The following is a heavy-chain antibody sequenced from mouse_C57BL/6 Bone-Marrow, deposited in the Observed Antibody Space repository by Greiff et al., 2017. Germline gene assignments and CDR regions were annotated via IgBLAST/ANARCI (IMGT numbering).Heavy chain of an antibody. CDR2: INPSTGGT. Sequence: EVQLQQSGPELVKPGASVKISCTASGYSFTGYYMNWVKQSPEKSLEWIGEINPSTGGTTYNQKFKAKATLTVDKSSSTDYMQLKSLTSEDSAVDYCAGGCNYGFAYWGQGTLVTVSA. CDR3: AGGCNYGFAY. V-gene: IGHV1-42*01. D-gene: IGHD2-1*01. J-gene: IGHJ3*01. CDR1: GYSFTGYY.